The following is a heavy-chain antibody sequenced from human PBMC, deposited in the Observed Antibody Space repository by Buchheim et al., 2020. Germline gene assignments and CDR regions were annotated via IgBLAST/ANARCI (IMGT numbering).Heavy chain of an antibody. Sequence: QVQLQESGPGLVKPSETLSLTCSVSGVSISSFYWSWIRQPPGKGLEWIGHIYDSGYTNYNPSLKRRVTISVDTSKSQFSLKLRSVTAADTAVYYCAREHTSVGFTYGYGMDVWGQGTT. CDR2: IYDSGYT. CDR1: GVSISSFY. J-gene: IGHJ6*02. V-gene: IGHV4-59*01. D-gene: IGHD5-18*01. CDR3: AREHTSVGFTYGYGMDV.